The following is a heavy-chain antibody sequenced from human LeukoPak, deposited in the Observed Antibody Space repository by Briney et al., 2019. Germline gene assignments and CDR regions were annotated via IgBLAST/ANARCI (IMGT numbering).Heavy chain of an antibody. CDR2: ISAYNGNT. V-gene: IGHV1-18*01. CDR1: GYTFTSYG. D-gene: IGHD3-10*01. Sequence: GASVKVSCKASGYTFTSYGISWVRQAPGQGLEWMGWISAYNGNTNYAQKLQGRVTMTTDTSTSTAYMELRSLRSDDTAVYYCARGASGSGSYYSAYDYWGQGTLVTVSS. J-gene: IGHJ4*02. CDR3: ARGASGSGSYYSAYDY.